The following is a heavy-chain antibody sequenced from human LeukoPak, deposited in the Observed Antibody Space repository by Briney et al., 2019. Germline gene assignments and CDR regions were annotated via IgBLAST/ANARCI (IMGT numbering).Heavy chain of an antibody. CDR3: ASPLDSYGADY. D-gene: IGHD5-18*01. CDR1: GYTFTSYA. V-gene: IGHV7-4-1*02. Sequence: ASVKASCKASGYTFTSYAMNWVRQAPGQGLEWMGWINTNTGNPTYAQGFTGRFVFSLDTSVSTAYLQISSLKAEDTAVYHCASPLDSYGADYWGQGTLVTVSS. CDR2: INTNTGNP. J-gene: IGHJ4*02.